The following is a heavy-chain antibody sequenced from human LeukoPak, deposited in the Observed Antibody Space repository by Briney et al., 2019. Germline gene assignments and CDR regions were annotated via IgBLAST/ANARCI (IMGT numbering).Heavy chain of an antibody. D-gene: IGHD3-22*01. CDR1: GYTFTSYG. CDR2: ISAYNGNT. CDR3: ARVWDYDSSGYYPDY. J-gene: IGHJ4*02. V-gene: IGHV1-18*01. Sequence: ASVKVSCTASGYTFTSYGISWVRQAPGQGLEWTGWISAYNGNTNYAQTLQGRVTMTTDTSTSTAYMELRSLRSDDTAVYYCARVWDYDSSGYYPDYWGQGTLVTVSS.